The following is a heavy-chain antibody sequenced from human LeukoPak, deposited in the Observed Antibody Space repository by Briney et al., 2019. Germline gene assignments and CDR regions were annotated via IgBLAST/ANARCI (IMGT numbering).Heavy chain of an antibody. CDR2: LNSRTDGETT. D-gene: IGHD3-16*01. CDR1: GFAFTNAW. J-gene: IGHJ4*02. V-gene: IGHV3-15*01. CDR3: TTMFNVVMGDLFDY. Sequence: PGGSLRLSCAVSGFAFTNAWVSWARQAPGKGLEWVGRLNSRTDGETTAYAAPVKGRFIISRGDSKNTLYLQMNSLKIEDTAVYYCTTMFNVVMGDLFDYWGQGTLVTVSS.